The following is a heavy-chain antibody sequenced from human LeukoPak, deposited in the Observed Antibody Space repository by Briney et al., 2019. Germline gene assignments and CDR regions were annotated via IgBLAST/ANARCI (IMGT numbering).Heavy chain of an antibody. CDR1: GFTFSSYA. D-gene: IGHD3-16*01. Sequence: QPGGSLRLSCAASGFTFSSYAMSWVRQAPGKGLEWVANIKQDGSEKNYVDSVKGRFIISRDNAKNSLYLQMNTLRADDTAVYYCARDGFGTGSNWGQGTLVTVSS. J-gene: IGHJ4*02. CDR3: ARDGFGTGSN. V-gene: IGHV3-7*03. CDR2: IKQDGSEK.